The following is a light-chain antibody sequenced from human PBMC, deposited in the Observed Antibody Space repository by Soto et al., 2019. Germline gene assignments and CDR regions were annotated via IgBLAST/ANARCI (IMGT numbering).Light chain of an antibody. CDR2: DTS. CDR3: QQRYGWPS. V-gene: IGKV3-11*01. Sequence: EIVLTQSPATLSLSPGERATLSCRASQTVNGYLAWYQHKLGQAPRLLIYDTSNSATGVPARFSGSGSGTDVTLTISSLEPEDAAVYYCQQRYGWPSFGQGTKLEIK. J-gene: IGKJ2*01. CDR1: QTVNGY.